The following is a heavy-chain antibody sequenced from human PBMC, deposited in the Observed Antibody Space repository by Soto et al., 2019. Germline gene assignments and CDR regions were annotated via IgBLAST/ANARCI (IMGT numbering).Heavy chain of an antibody. CDR1: GFTFSSYA. D-gene: IGHD4-17*01. J-gene: IGHJ2*01. Sequence: EVQLLESGGGLVQPGGSLRLSCAASGFTFSSYAMSWVRQAPGKGLEWVSAISGSGDSTYYADSVKGRFTISRDNSKNTQFLQMNSLRAEDTAVYYCAKRTVGWYFDLWGRGTLVTVSS. CDR3: AKRTVGWYFDL. CDR2: ISGSGDST. V-gene: IGHV3-23*01.